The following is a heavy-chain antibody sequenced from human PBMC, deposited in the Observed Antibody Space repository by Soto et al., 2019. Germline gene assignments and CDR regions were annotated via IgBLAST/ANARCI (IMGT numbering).Heavy chain of an antibody. J-gene: IGHJ5*02. V-gene: IGHV4-39*01. CDR1: GGSISSSSYY. CDR2: IYYSGST. D-gene: IGHD6-13*01. CDR3: ARLSDSSSWPGKFNWFDP. Sequence: SETLSLTCTVSGGSISSSSYYWGWIRQPPGKGLEWIGSIYYSGSTYYNPSLKSRVTISVDTSKNQFSLKLSSVTAADTAVYYCARLSDSSSWPGKFNWFDPWGQGTLVTVSS.